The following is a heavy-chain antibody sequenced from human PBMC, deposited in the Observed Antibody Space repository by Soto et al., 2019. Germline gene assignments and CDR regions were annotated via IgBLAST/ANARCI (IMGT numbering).Heavy chain of an antibody. CDR2: IIPIFGTA. CDR3: ARGTLGRIAVAGTFDY. D-gene: IGHD6-19*01. CDR1: GGTFSSYA. J-gene: IGHJ4*02. Sequence: QVQLVQSGAEVKKPGSSVKVSCKASGGTFSSYAISWVRQAPGQGLEWMGGIIPIFGTANYAQKFQGRVTITADESTSTAYMELISLRYEDTAVYYCARGTLGRIAVAGTFDYWGQGTQVTVSS. V-gene: IGHV1-69*12.